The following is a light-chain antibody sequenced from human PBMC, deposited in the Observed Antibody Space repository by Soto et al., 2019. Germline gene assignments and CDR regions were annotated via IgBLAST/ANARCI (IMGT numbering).Light chain of an antibody. V-gene: IGKV3-20*01. CDR1: QSVSSTY. CDR3: HQYGSSPWA. CDR2: GAS. Sequence: EIVLTQSPGTLSLSPGETATLSCRASQSVSSTYFGWHQQKPGQAPRLLIYGASSRATGIPDRFSGSGSGADFTLTLSRLEPEDFAVYFCHQYGSSPWAFGQGTKVEIK. J-gene: IGKJ1*01.